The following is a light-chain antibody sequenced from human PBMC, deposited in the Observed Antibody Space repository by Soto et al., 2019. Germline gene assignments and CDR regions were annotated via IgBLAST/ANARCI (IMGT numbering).Light chain of an antibody. Sequence: DVQMTQSPSTLYASLGDRVTITCRASQTISTRLAWYQQKPGKAPKLLIYKASILESGVPSRFSGSGSGTEFTLTISSLQPEDFATYYCQQYNSYWTFAQGTKVDIK. CDR3: QQYNSYWT. CDR2: KAS. J-gene: IGKJ1*01. CDR1: QTISTR. V-gene: IGKV1-5*03.